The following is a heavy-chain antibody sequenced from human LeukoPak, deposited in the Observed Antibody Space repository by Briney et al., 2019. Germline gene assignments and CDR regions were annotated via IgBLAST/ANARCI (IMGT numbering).Heavy chain of an antibody. J-gene: IGHJ6*03. CDR3: ARDPSHYYYMDV. CDR1: GYTFTGYY. V-gene: IGHV1-2*02. CDR2: IDPNGGGT. Sequence: GASVKVSCKASGYTFTGYYMHWVRQAPGQGLEWMGWIDPNGGGTNYAQKFQGRFTMTRDTSISTAYMELSGLSSDDTAVYYCARDPSHYYYMDVWGKGTTVTVSS.